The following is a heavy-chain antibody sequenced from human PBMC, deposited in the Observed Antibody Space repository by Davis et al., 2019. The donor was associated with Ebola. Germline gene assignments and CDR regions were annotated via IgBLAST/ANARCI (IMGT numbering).Heavy chain of an antibody. V-gene: IGHV4-4*02. CDR1: GFSFSTYW. CDR3: ARVMSNYDSRSYSTADAFDI. J-gene: IGHJ3*02. CDR2: IHQSGIT. Sequence: PGGSLRLSCAGSGFSFSTYWMSWVRQSPGKGLEWIGEIHQSGITNYNPSLKSRVLISEHSSKNQFSLRLNSVTTADTAVYYCARVMSNYDSRSYSTADAFDIWGQGTMVTVSS. D-gene: IGHD3-22*01.